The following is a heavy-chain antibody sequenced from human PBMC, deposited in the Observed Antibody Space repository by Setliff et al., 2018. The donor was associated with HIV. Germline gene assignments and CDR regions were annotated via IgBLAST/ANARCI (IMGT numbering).Heavy chain of an antibody. D-gene: IGHD5-12*01. CDR1: GSTFNNYG. V-gene: IGHV1-18*01. Sequence: GASVKVSCKASGSTFNNYGISWVRQAPGQGLEWMGWINTHSGYTNYAQNVQGRVTATMDTSTSTAYMELRSLKSDDTAVYYCARGKTWLRFLDYWGQGTLVTVSS. CDR3: ARGKTWLRFLDY. J-gene: IGHJ4*02. CDR2: INTHSGYT.